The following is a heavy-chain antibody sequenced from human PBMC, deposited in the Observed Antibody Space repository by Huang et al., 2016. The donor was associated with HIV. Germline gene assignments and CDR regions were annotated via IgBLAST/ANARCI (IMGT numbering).Heavy chain of an antibody. Sequence: EVQLVESGGGLIQPGGSLGLSWAASGFTVSTKDMTGVGQAPGKGLEVVSLIYSGGTTYYADSVKGRFTISRDDSENTLYLHMTSLRAGDTAVYYCAKEGDTGAALGYWGQGTLVTVS. CDR2: IYSGGTT. D-gene: IGHD2-8*02. J-gene: IGHJ4*02. CDR1: GFTVSTKD. V-gene: IGHV3-53*01. CDR3: AKEGDTGAALGY.